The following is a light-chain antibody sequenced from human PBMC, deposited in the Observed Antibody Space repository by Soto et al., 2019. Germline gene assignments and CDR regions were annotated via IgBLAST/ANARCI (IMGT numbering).Light chain of an antibody. CDR3: HQYDSPPWT. CDR1: QSVSSSF. V-gene: IGKV3-20*01. CDR2: GAS. J-gene: IGKJ1*01. Sequence: ESVLTQSPGTLSLSPGERATLSCRASQSVSSSFLAWYQLKPGQAPRLLIYGASSRATGIPDRFSGSWSGTDFTLTISRLAPEDFAVYYGHQYDSPPWTFGQGTKVEIK.